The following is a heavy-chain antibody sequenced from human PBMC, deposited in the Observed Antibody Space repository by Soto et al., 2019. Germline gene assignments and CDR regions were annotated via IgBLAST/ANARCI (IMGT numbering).Heavy chain of an antibody. D-gene: IGHD2-15*01. J-gene: IGHJ6*02. CDR3: AADSIGYCSGGSCYYYYGMDV. Sequence: SVKVSCKASGFTFTSSAVQWVRQARGQRLEWIGWIVVGSGNTDYAQKFQEGVTITRDMSTSTAYMELSSLRSEDTAVYYCAADSIGYCSGGSCYYYYGMDVWGQGTTVTVSS. CDR2: IVVGSGNT. CDR1: GFTFTSSA. V-gene: IGHV1-58*01.